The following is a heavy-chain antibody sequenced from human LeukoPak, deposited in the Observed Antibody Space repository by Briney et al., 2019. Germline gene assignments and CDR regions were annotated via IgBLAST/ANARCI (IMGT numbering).Heavy chain of an antibody. CDR1: GFTFSGYW. D-gene: IGHD2-15*01. CDR2: IKQDGSEK. CDR3: ARFGMDAAIDY. Sequence: TGGSLRLSCAASGFTFSGYWMCWVRQAPGKGLEWVATIKQDGSEKTYVDSVEGRFTSSRDNAKSSLFLQMDSLRAEDTAVYYCARFGMDAAIDYWGQGTLVTVSS. J-gene: IGHJ4*02. V-gene: IGHV3-7*01.